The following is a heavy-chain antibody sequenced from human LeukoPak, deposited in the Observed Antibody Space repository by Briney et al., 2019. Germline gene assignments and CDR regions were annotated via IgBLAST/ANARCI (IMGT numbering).Heavy chain of an antibody. V-gene: IGHV3-53*04. J-gene: IGHJ3*02. CDR1: GFTFSSYA. CDR3: ARVFGGWLVPDAFDI. Sequence: PGGSLRLSCAVSGFTFSSYAMSWVRQAPGKGLEWVSVIYSGGSTYYADSVKGRFTISRHNSKNTLYLQMNSLRAEDTAVYYCARVFGGWLVPDAFDIWGQGTMVTVSS. CDR2: IYSGGST. D-gene: IGHD6-19*01.